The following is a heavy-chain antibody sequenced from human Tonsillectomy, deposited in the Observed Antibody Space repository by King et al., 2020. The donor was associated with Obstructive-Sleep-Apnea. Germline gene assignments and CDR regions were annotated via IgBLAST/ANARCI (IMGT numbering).Heavy chain of an antibody. CDR3: VHQAGWGFGEFLSRPFDY. D-gene: IGHD3-10*01. J-gene: IGHJ4*02. CDR2: IYWDDDK. CDR1: GCSLSTTGVA. V-gene: IGHV2-5*02. Sequence: TLKESGPTLVKPTQTLTLTCTFSGCSLSTTGVAVGWIRQPPGKALKCLALIYWDDDKYSSLFLKSRLTIHKDTSKRQVVLTMTNMDPVDTGTNYCVHQAGWGFGEFLSRPFDYWDQGALVTVSS.